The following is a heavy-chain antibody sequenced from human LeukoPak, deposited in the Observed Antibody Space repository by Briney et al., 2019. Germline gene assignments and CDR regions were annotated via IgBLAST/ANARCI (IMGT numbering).Heavy chain of an antibody. V-gene: IGHV4-34*01. Sequence: PSETLSLTCAVYGGSFSGYYWSWIRQPPGKGLEWIGEINHSGSTNYNPSLKSRVTMSVDTSKNQFSLRLNSVTAADTAVYYCARGPGHCASTSCPFDYWGQGTLVTVSS. D-gene: IGHD2-2*03. CDR1: GGSFSGYY. J-gene: IGHJ4*02. CDR2: INHSGST. CDR3: ARGPGHCASTSCPFDY.